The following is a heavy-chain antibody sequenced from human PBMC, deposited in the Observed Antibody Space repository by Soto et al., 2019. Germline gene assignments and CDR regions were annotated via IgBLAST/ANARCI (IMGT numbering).Heavy chain of an antibody. Sequence: GGSVGLSCAASGVTFSSYAMRWVRQAPGKGLEWVSAISGSGGSTYYADSVKGRFTISRDNSKNTLYLQMNSLRAEDTAVYYCAKDPDPYSGYDYDYWGQGTLVTVSS. D-gene: IGHD5-12*01. J-gene: IGHJ4*02. CDR3: AKDPDPYSGYDYDY. CDR2: ISGSGGST. V-gene: IGHV3-23*01. CDR1: GVTFSSYA.